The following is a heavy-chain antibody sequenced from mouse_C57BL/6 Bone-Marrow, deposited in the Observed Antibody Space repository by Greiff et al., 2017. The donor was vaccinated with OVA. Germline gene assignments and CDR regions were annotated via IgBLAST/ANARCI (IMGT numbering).Heavy chain of an antibody. CDR3: AREVTTQRHFDY. J-gene: IGHJ2*01. Sequence: QVQLQQPGAELVRPGSSVKLSCKASGYTFTSYWMHWVKQRPIQGLEWIGNIDPSDSETHYNQKFKDKATLTVDKSPSTAYMQLSSLTSEDSAVYYCAREVTTQRHFDYWGQGTTLTVSS. CDR1: GYTFTSYW. CDR2: IDPSDSET. V-gene: IGHV1-52*01. D-gene: IGHD2-3*01.